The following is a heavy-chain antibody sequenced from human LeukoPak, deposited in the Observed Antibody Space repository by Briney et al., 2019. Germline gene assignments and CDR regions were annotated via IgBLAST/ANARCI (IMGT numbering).Heavy chain of an antibody. CDR3: AARAGFCTGGNCRFYFER. J-gene: IGHJ4*02. V-gene: IGHV3-7*03. Sequence: GGSLTLSCAASGFTFTYSWMTWVRQAPGRGLEWVANINKEGNRKSYVDSVKGRFAISRDNAKNSLYLQMNSLRAEDTAFYYCAARAGFCTGGNCRFYFERWGQGTLVTVSS. CDR1: GFTFTYSW. CDR2: INKEGNRK. D-gene: IGHD2-8*02.